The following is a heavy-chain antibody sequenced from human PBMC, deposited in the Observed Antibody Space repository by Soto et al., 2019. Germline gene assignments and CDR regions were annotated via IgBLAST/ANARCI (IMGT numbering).Heavy chain of an antibody. CDR3: ARGQEGVVATH. J-gene: IGHJ4*02. CDR1: GGSLSGYY. CDR2: VKDGGHT. D-gene: IGHD5-12*01. V-gene: IGHV4-34*01. Sequence: QVQLQQWGAGLLKPSETLSLNCAVTGGSLSGYYWSWIRQPPGKGLEWIGEVKDGGHTNCSPSLRGRVTIPSDTSNNQFSLRLNSVTAADTGVYYCARGQEGVVATHWDQGSLVTVSS.